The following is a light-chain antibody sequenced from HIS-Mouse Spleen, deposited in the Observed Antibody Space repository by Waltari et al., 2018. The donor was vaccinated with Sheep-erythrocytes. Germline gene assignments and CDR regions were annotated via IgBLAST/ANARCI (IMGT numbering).Light chain of an antibody. CDR1: QSVSSY. Sequence: EIVLTQSPATLSLSPGESATLSCRASQSVSSYLAWYQQKPGQAPRLLIYDASNRATGISARFSGSGSGTDFTLTISSLEPEDFAVYYCQQRSNWYTFGQGTKLEIK. J-gene: IGKJ2*01. V-gene: IGKV3-11*01. CDR2: DAS. CDR3: QQRSNWYT.